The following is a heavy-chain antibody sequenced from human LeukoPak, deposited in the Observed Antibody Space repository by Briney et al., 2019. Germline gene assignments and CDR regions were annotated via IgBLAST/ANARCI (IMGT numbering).Heavy chain of an antibody. V-gene: IGHV3-74*01. CDR3: AKDPSGSSPYYFDY. CDR2: INGDGSST. J-gene: IGHJ4*02. Sequence: PGGSLRLSCAASGFAFNTYWMHWVRQAPGTGLVWVSRINGDGSSTSYADSVKGRFTISRDNSKNTLYLQMNSLRAEDTAVYYCAKDPSGSSPYYFDYWGQGTLVTVSS. CDR1: GFAFNTYW. D-gene: IGHD1-26*01.